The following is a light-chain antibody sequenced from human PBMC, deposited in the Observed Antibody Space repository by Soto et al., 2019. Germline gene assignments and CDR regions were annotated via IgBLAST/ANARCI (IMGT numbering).Light chain of an antibody. V-gene: IGKV1-9*01. CDR1: QGISSY. Sequence: DIQLTQSPSFLSASVGDRVTITCRASQGISSYLAWYQQKPGKAPKLLIYAASTLQSGVPSRFSGSGSGTEFTLTISSLQPEDFATYYCQQLNSYLTFGPGTKVVI. CDR2: AAS. J-gene: IGKJ3*01. CDR3: QQLNSYLT.